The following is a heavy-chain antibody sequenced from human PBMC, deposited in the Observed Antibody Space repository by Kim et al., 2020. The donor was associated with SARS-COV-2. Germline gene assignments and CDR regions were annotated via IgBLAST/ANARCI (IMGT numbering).Heavy chain of an antibody. V-gene: IGHV3-23*01. Sequence: AHPVKGRFPISRDNSKNTRYLQVNSLRAEDTAVYYCAKDEYSSGWYYFDYWGQGTLVTVSS. J-gene: IGHJ4*02. CDR3: AKDEYSSGWYYFDY. D-gene: IGHD6-19*01.